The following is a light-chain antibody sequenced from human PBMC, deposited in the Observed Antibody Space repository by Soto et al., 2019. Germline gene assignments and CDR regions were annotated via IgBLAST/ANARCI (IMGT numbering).Light chain of an antibody. CDR2: VPS. CDR3: QQYNNWPFT. CDR1: QRVSSN. V-gene: IGKV3D-15*01. Sequence: EIVMTQSPATLSVSPGERATLSCRASQRVSSNLAWYKQKPGQAPRLLIYVPSTRATGIPARFSSSGSGTEFTLTISSLQSEDFAVSYCQQYNNWPFTFGGGTKLEIK. J-gene: IGKJ4*01.